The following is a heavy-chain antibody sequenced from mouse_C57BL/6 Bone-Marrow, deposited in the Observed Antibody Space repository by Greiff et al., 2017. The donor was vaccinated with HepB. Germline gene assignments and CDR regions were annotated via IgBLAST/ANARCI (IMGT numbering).Heavy chain of an antibody. CDR3: ERAGAY. Sequence: EVKLVESGGGLVKPGGSLKLSCAASGFTFSSYAMSWVRQTPEKRLEWVATISDGGSYTYYPDNVKGRFTISRDNAKNNLYLQMSHLKSEDTAMYYCERAGAYWGQGTLVTVSA. CDR2: ISDGGSYT. V-gene: IGHV5-4*03. J-gene: IGHJ3*01. CDR1: GFTFSSYA.